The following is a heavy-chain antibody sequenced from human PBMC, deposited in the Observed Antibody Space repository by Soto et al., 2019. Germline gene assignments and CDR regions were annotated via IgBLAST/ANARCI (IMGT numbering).Heavy chain of an antibody. J-gene: IGHJ6*04. CDR1: GFTFSRYW. D-gene: IGHD3-16*01. Sequence: EAQLVESGGGLVQPGGSLRLPCAADGFTFSRYWMSWVRQAPGKGLEWVANIKQDGSEKYYVDSVKARFTISRDNAKNSLYLQMNSLRAEDTAVYYCARGNDYIMDVWGKGTTVTVSS. CDR3: ARGNDYIMDV. V-gene: IGHV3-7*01. CDR2: IKQDGSEK.